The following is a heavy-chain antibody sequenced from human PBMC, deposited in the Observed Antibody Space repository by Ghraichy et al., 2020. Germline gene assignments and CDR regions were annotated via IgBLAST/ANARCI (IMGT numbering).Heavy chain of an antibody. CDR1: GFTFSSYA. CDR3: ATPESGSYRGAFDI. V-gene: IGHV3-23*01. J-gene: IGHJ3*02. Sequence: LTCAASGFTFSSYAMSWVRQAPGKGLEWVSAISGSGGSTYYADSVKGRFTISRDNSKNTLYLQMNSLRAEDTAVYYCATPESGSYRGAFDIWGQGTMVTVSS. CDR2: ISGSGGST. D-gene: IGHD3-10*01.